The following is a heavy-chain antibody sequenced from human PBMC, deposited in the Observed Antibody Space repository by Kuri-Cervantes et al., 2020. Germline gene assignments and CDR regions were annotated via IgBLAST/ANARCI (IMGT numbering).Heavy chain of an antibody. D-gene: IGHD2-15*01. Sequence: GGSLRLSCAASGFTFSSYSMNWVRQAPGKGLEWVSSISSSSSYIYYADSVKGRFTISRDNAKNSLYLQMNSLRAEDTAVYYCARDDCSGGSCYSTYWGQGTLVTVSS. J-gene: IGHJ4*02. CDR1: GFTFSSYS. CDR3: ARDDCSGGSCYSTY. CDR2: ISSSSSYI. V-gene: IGHV3-21*01.